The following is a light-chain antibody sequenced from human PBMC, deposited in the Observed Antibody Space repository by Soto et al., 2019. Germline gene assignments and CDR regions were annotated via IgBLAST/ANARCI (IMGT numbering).Light chain of an antibody. CDR3: YSFTSGNTLYV. V-gene: IGLV1-40*01. Sequence: QSVLTQPPSVSGAPGQRVTISCAGSSSSIGAGYDVHWYQQLPGAAPNLLIYEVSNRPSGVSHRFSGSKSGNTASLSISGLQAEDEADYYCYSFTSGNTLYVFGTGTKVTVL. J-gene: IGLJ1*01. CDR2: EVS. CDR1: SSSIGAGYD.